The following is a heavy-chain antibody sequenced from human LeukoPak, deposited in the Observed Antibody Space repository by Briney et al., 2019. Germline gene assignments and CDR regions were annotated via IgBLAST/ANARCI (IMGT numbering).Heavy chain of an antibody. Sequence: GASVKVSCKASGYTFTSYGISWVRQAPGQGLERMGWISGYNGNTNYAQKLQGRVTMTTDTSTRTAYMELRSLTSDDTVVYYCARCSSSNQPPLYWGQGTLVTVSS. J-gene: IGHJ4*02. CDR2: ISGYNGNT. D-gene: IGHD6-13*01. V-gene: IGHV1-18*04. CDR1: GYTFTSYG. CDR3: ARCSSSNQPPLY.